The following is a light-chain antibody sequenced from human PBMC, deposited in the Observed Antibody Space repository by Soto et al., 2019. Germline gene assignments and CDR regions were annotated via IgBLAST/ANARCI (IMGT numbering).Light chain of an antibody. CDR1: QSVNSNY. J-gene: IGKJ2*01. CDR3: QQYGTSPHT. Sequence: EIVLTKSPGTLYFSPGERATLSCRASQSVNSNYLAWYQQKPGQVPRPLIYGASIRAAGVPDRLSGSGSGTDFALIISRLEPEDYAVYYCQQYGTSPHTFGQGTKLEIK. CDR2: GAS. V-gene: IGKV3-20*01.